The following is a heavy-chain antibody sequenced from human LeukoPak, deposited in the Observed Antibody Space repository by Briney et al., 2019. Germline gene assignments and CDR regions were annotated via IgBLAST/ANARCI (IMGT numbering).Heavy chain of an antibody. V-gene: IGHV4-4*02. D-gene: IGHD1-26*01. CDR2: IYHSGST. CDR3: ASLLDIISGSRMGSFDY. CDR1: GGSISSSNW. Sequence: SETLSLTCAVSGGSISSSNWWSWVRQPPGKGLEWIGEIYHSGSTNYNPSLKSRVTISVDKSKNQFSLKLSSVTAADTAVYYCASLLDIISGSRMGSFDYWGQGTLVTVSS. J-gene: IGHJ4*02.